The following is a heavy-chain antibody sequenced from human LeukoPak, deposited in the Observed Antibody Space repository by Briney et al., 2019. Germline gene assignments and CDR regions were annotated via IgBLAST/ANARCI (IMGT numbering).Heavy chain of an antibody. CDR2: IYYSGST. D-gene: IGHD6-13*01. J-gene: IGHJ3*02. CDR3: AREVTGLAAAGGDAFDI. CDR1: GGSISSYY. V-gene: IGHV4-59*01. Sequence: SETLSLTCTVSGGSISSYYWSWIRQPPGKGLEWIGYIYYSGSTNYNPSLKSRVTISVDTSKNQFPLKLSSVTAADTAVYYCAREVTGLAAAGGDAFDIWGQGTMVTVSS.